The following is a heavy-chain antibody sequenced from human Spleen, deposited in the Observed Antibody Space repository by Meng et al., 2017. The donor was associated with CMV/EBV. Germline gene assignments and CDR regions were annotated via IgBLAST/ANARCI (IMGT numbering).Heavy chain of an antibody. CDR3: ARGGGYRDYYYYYGMDV. Sequence: ETLSLTCAVYGGSFSGYYWSWIRQPPGKGLEWIGEINHSGSTNYNPSLKSRVTISVDTSKNQFSLKLSSVTAADTAVYYCARGGGYRDYYYYYGMDVWGQGTTVTVSS. D-gene: IGHD5-18*01. CDR2: INHSGST. J-gene: IGHJ6*02. V-gene: IGHV4-34*01. CDR1: GGSFSGYY.